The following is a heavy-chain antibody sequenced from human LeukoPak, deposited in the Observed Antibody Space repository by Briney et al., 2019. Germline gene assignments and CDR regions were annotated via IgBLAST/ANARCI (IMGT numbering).Heavy chain of an antibody. V-gene: IGHV1-69*04. Sequence: SVKVSCKASGGTFGSYAISWVRQAPGQGLEWMGRIIPILGIANYAQKFQGRVTITADKSTSTAYMELSSLRSDDTAVYYCARDRREWLRHFDYWGQGTLVTVSS. CDR3: ARDRREWLRHFDY. CDR1: GGTFGSYA. CDR2: IIPILGIA. D-gene: IGHD5-12*01. J-gene: IGHJ4*02.